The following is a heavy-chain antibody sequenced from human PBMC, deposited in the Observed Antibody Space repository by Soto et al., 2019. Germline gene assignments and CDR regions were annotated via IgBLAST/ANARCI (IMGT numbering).Heavy chain of an antibody. CDR2: IYPGDSDT. J-gene: IGHJ4*02. CDR1: GYSFTSYW. CDR3: ARHSHGFWIGYYLRQATPTIDY. D-gene: IGHD3-3*01. Sequence: GESLKISCKGSGYSFTSYWIGWVRQMPGKGLEWMGIIYPGDSDTRYSPSFQGQVTISADKSISTAYLQWSSLKASDTAMYYCARHSHGFWIGYYLRQATPTIDYWGQGTLVTVSS. V-gene: IGHV5-51*01.